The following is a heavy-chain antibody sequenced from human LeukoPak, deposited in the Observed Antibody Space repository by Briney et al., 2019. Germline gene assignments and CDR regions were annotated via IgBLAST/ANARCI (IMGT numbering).Heavy chain of an antibody. V-gene: IGHV3-30*04. J-gene: IGHJ3*02. Sequence: PGGSLRLSCAASGFTFSSYAMHWVRQAPGKGLEWVAVISYDGSNKYYADSVKGRFTISRDNSKNTLYLQMNSLGAEDTAVYYCARGGYSYGFSRDAFDIWGQGTMVTVSS. D-gene: IGHD5-18*01. CDR3: ARGGYSYGFSRDAFDI. CDR2: ISYDGSNK. CDR1: GFTFSSYA.